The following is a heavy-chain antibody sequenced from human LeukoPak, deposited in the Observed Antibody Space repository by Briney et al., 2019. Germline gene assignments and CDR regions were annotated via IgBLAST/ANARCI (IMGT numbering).Heavy chain of an antibody. CDR1: GYTFTSYG. V-gene: IGHV1-18*01. CDR2: ISAYNGNT. Sequence: ASVKVSCKASGYTFTSYGISWVRQAPGQGLEWMGWISAYNGNTNYAQKLQGRVTMTTDTSTSTAYMELRSLRSDDTAVYYCARDRSRTELELPSGDAFDIWGQGTMVTVSS. J-gene: IGHJ3*02. D-gene: IGHD1-7*01. CDR3: ARDRSRTELELPSGDAFDI.